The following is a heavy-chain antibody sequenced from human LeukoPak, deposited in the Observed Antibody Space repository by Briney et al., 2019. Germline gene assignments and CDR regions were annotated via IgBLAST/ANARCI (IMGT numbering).Heavy chain of an antibody. CDR2: IYYSGST. V-gene: IGHV4-28*01. Sequence: PSETLSLTCAVSGYSLSSSNWWGWVRQPPGKGLEWIGYIYYSGSTDYNPSLKSRVTMSVDTSKNQFSLKLSSVTAVDTAVYYCARGSYSSSWYSPTFDYWGQGTLVTVSS. CDR3: ARGSYSSSWYSPTFDY. D-gene: IGHD6-13*01. J-gene: IGHJ4*02. CDR1: GYSLSSSNW.